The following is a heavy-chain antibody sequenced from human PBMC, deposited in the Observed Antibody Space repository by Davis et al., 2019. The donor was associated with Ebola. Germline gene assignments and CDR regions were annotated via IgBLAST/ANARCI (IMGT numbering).Heavy chain of an antibody. Sequence: PSETLSLTCTVSGGSISSYYWSWIRQPAGKGLEWIGRIYTSGSTNYNPSLKSRVTMSVDTSKNQFSLKLSSVTAADTAVYYCARDSRSSTSYYYYGMDVWGQGTTVTVSS. J-gene: IGHJ6*02. CDR2: IYTSGST. V-gene: IGHV4-4*07. D-gene: IGHD2-2*01. CDR1: GGSISSYY. CDR3: ARDSRSSTSYYYYGMDV.